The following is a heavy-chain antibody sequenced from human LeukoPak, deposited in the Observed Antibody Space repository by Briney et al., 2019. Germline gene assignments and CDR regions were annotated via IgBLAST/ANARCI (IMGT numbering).Heavy chain of an antibody. J-gene: IGHJ6*03. D-gene: IGHD2-15*01. Sequence: SETLSLTCAVYGGSFSGYYWSWICQPPGKGLEWIGEINHSGSTNYNPSLKSRVTISVDTSENQFSLKLSSVTAADTAVYYCARTTEGYCRGRSCYSYYYYMDVWGKGTTVTVSS. CDR1: GGSFSGYY. V-gene: IGHV4-34*01. CDR2: INHSGST. CDR3: ARTTEGYCRGRSCYSYYYYMDV.